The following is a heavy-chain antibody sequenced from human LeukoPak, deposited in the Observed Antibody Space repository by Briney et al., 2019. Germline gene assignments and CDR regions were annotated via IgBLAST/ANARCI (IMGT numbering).Heavy chain of an antibody. Sequence: GESLKISCKGSGYSFTSYWISWVHQMPGKGLEWMGRIDPSDSYTNYSPSFQGHVTISADKSISTAYLQWSSLKASDTAMYYCARQGYNWNDGEVYYYYGMDVWGKGTTVTVSS. CDR1: GYSFTSYW. CDR2: IDPSDSYT. D-gene: IGHD1-1*01. J-gene: IGHJ6*04. CDR3: ARQGYNWNDGEVYYYYGMDV. V-gene: IGHV5-10-1*01.